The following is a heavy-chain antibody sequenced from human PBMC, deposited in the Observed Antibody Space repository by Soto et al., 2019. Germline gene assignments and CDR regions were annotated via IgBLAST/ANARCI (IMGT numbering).Heavy chain of an antibody. CDR3: ARIAEAGKGYYYGMDV. D-gene: IGHD6-13*01. Sequence: SGPTLVNPTQTLTLTCTSSGFSLSTSGMCVSWIRQPPGKALEWLALIDWDDDKYYSTSLKTRLTISKDTSKNQVVLTMTNMDPVDTATYYCARIAEAGKGYYYGMDVWGQGTTVTVSS. V-gene: IGHV2-70*01. J-gene: IGHJ6*02. CDR2: IDWDDDK. CDR1: GFSLSTSGMC.